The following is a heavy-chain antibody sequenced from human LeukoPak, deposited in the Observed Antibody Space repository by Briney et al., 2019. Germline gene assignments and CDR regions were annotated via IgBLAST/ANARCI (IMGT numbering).Heavy chain of an antibody. D-gene: IGHD1-26*01. J-gene: IGHJ4*02. V-gene: IGHV3-23*01. CDR1: GFTFSSYA. CDR3: ARVTGNSATYPISDY. CDR2: ISANGGNT. Sequence: QPGGSLRLSCAASGFTFSSYAMTWVRQAPGKGLEWVSSISANGGNTYYADSVKGRFTISRDNSKNTLYLQMNSLRDDDTAVYYCARVTGNSATYPISDYWGQGTLVTVSS.